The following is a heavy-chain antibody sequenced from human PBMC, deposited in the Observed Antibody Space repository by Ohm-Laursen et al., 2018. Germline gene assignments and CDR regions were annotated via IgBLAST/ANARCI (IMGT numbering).Heavy chain of an antibody. CDR1: GGSISSSSYH. J-gene: IGHJ3*01. CDR2: IYYTGTT. CDR3: ARAFWNGYNDAFDV. V-gene: IGHV4-39*01. Sequence: SQTLSLTCTVSGGSISSSSYHWGWIRQPPGKGLEWIGSIYYTGTTYHNPSLRSRVSISIHTSQNQFSLKLSSVTATDTAVYYCARAFWNGYNDAFDVWGQGTMVTVSS. D-gene: IGHD3-3*01.